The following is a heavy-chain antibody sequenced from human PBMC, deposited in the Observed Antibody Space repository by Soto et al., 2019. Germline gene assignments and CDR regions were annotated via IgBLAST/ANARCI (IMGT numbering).Heavy chain of an antibody. CDR1: GGTFNIYA. Sequence: QVQLAQSGAEVKKPGSSVKVSCKASGGTFNIYAISWVRQAPGQGLEWMAGIIPVFGTPSFAQKFRGRVTITADESTDTAYMELSSLGSEDTAFYYCARGPNYDFWKGFSYFDDWGQETLVIVSS. J-gene: IGHJ4*02. CDR3: ARGPNYDFWKGFSYFDD. D-gene: IGHD3-3*01. CDR2: IIPVFGTP. V-gene: IGHV1-69*01.